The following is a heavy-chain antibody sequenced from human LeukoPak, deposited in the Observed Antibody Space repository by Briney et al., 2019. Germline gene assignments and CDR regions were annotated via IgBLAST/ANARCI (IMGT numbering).Heavy chain of an antibody. CDR1: GGSISTSNYY. CDR3: ARLTLGFGEGDYYYYYMDV. J-gene: IGHJ6*03. CDR2: IYYSGST. Sequence: SETLSLTCTVSGGSISTSNYYWGWIRRPPGKGLEWIGNIYYSGSTYYSPSLRSRVTISVDTSKNQFSLKLSSVTAADTAVYYCARLTLGFGEGDYYYYYMDVWGKGTTVTISS. V-gene: IGHV4-39*07. D-gene: IGHD3-10*01.